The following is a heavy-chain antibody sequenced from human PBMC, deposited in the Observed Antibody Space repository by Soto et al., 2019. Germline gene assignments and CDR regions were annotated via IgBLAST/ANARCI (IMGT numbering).Heavy chain of an antibody. J-gene: IGHJ4*02. V-gene: IGHV3-30*04. CDR2: VSYDGKNE. CDR3: ARGHNNSGERLDY. Sequence: QVRLVESGGGVVRPGRSLRLACAASGFTFSSFPMHWVRQAPGKGLEWVAVVSYDGKNEYYADSVTGRFTISRDNSRTKLFLQISSLRVEATAPYCCARGHNNSGERLDYWGQGALVTVSS. CDR1: GFTFSSFP. D-gene: IGHD1-1*01.